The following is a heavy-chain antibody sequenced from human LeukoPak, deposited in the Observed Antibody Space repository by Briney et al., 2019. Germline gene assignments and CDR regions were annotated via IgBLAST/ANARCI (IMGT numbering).Heavy chain of an antibody. CDR3: ASSLGSGGPSYMDV. D-gene: IGHD3-10*01. J-gene: IGHJ6*03. CDR2: ISSSGSNI. CDR1: GFTFSSYG. V-gene: IGHV3-48*04. Sequence: GGSPRLSCAASGFTFSSYGMNWVRQAPGKGLEWVSYISSSGSNIQYPDSVKGRFTISRDNARNSLYLQMNSLRAEDTAVYYCASSLGSGGPSYMDVWGKGTTVIISS.